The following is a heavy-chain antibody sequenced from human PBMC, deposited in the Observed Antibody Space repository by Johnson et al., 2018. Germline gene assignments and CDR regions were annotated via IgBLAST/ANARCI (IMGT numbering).Heavy chain of an antibody. CDR2: IKLDGSEK. V-gene: IGHV3-7*01. D-gene: IGHD2-15*01. J-gene: IGHJ6*02. CDR1: GVTFSNYW. Sequence: VQLVESGGGLVQPGGSLRLSCVVSGVTFSNYWMSWVRQAPGKGVEWVANIKLDGSEKYYVESVKGRFSISRDNAKNSVFLQMNSLRVEDTAVYFCARERRCTATNGPARAMDIWGQGTTVTVSS. CDR3: ARERRCTATNGPARAMDI.